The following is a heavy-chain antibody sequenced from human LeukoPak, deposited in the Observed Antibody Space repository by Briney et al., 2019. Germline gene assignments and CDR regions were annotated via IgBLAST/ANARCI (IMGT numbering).Heavy chain of an antibody. CDR3: GVWFGDLFD. D-gene: IGHD3-10*01. CDR1: GFTFDDYA. Sequence: PGGSLRLSCAASGFTFDDYAMHWVRQAPGKGLEWVSGISWNSGSIGYADSVKGRFTISRDNAKNSLYLQMNSLRAEDTAVYFCGVWFGDLFDWGQGTLVTVSS. CDR2: ISWNSGSI. V-gene: IGHV3-9*01. J-gene: IGHJ4*02.